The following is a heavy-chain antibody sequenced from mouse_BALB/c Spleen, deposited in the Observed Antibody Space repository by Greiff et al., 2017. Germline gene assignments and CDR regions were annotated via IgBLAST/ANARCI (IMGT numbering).Heavy chain of an antibody. CDR2: INSNGGST. CDR1: GFTFSSYG. Sequence: EVMLVESGGGLVQPGGSLKLSCAASGFTFSSYGMSWVRQTPDKRLELVATINSNGGSTYYPDSVKGRFTISRDNAKNTLYLQMSSLKSEDTAMYYCARAGRDWYFDVWGAGTTVTVSS. V-gene: IGHV5-6-3*01. CDR3: ARAGRDWYFDV. J-gene: IGHJ1*01.